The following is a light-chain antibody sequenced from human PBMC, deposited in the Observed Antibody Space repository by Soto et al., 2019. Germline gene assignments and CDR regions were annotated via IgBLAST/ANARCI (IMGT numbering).Light chain of an antibody. Sequence: DIQMTQSPSSLSASVGDRDTITCQASQDISNYLNWYQQKPGKAPKLLIYDASNLETGVPSRFSGSGSGTDFTFTISSLQPEDIATYYCQQYDNLPPSLTFGGGTKVEIK. J-gene: IGKJ4*01. CDR1: QDISNY. CDR3: QQYDNLPPSLT. CDR2: DAS. V-gene: IGKV1-33*01.